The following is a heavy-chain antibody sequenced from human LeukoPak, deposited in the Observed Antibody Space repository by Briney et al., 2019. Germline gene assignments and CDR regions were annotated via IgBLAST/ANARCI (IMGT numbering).Heavy chain of an antibody. Sequence: SETLSLTCTVSGGSISSYYWSWIRQPPGKGLEWIGYIYYSGSTNYNPSLNSRVTISLDTSRNQFFLKLSSVTAADTAVYYCARDGAVDILTGYGAFDMWGQGTMVTVSS. D-gene: IGHD3-9*01. CDR1: GGSISSYY. CDR2: IYYSGST. CDR3: ARDGAVDILTGYGAFDM. V-gene: IGHV4-59*01. J-gene: IGHJ3*02.